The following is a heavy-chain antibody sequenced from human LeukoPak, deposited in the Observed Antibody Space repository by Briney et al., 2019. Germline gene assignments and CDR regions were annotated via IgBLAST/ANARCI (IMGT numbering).Heavy chain of an antibody. V-gene: IGHV3-23*01. CDR1: GFTFSSCA. CDR2: ISGSGAST. J-gene: IGHJ4*02. D-gene: IGHD4-17*01. Sequence: PGGSLRLSCAASGFTFSSCAMNWVRQAPWKGLEWVSSISGSGASTYDADSVKGRFTISRDNSKNTLYLQMNSLRAEDTAIYYCAKDRYGDYSFDSWGQGTLVTVSS. CDR3: AKDRYGDYSFDS.